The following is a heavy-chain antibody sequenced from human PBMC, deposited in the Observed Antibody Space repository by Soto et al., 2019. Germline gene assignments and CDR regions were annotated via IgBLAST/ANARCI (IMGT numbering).Heavy chain of an antibody. V-gene: IGHV3-30-3*01. CDR3: ASSGAGADAFDI. CDR2: ISYDGSNK. Sequence: QVQLVESGGGVVQPGRSLRLSCAASGFTFSSYAMHWVRQAPGKGLEWVAVISYDGSNKYYADSVKGRFTIPRDNSKNTLYLQMNSLRAEDTAVYYCASSGAGADAFDIWGQGTMVTVSS. J-gene: IGHJ3*02. D-gene: IGHD2-21*01. CDR1: GFTFSSYA.